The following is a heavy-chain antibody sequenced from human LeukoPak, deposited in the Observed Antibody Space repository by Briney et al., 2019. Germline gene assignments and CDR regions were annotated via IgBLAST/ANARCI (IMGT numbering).Heavy chain of an antibody. CDR3: AKDNRNYYIDY. Sequence: GGSLRLSCAASGFTFSGYGMHWVRQAPGKGLEWVAFIGYDGSKMYYVDSVKGRFTISRDNSENTLYLQMNSLRTEDTALYYCAKDNRNYYIDYWGQGTLVTVSS. CDR2: IGYDGSKM. J-gene: IGHJ4*02. V-gene: IGHV3-30*02. CDR1: GFTFSGYG. D-gene: IGHD3-10*01.